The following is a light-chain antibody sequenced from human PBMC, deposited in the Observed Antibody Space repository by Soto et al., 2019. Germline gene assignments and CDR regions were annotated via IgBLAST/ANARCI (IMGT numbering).Light chain of an antibody. CDR2: DVS. CDR1: SSDVGGYNY. V-gene: IGLV2-14*01. Sequence: QSALTQPASVSGSPGQSITISCTGTSSDVGGYNYVSWYQQHPGKAPKLMIYDVSNRPSGVSNRFSGSKSGNTASLTISGXXXXXXADYYCSSYTSSSTLVVFGGGTKLTV. CDR3: SSYTSSSTLVV. J-gene: IGLJ2*01.